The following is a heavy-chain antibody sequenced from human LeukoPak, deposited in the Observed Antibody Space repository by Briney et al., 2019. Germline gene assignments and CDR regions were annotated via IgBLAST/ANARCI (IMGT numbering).Heavy chain of an antibody. V-gene: IGHV4-4*07. Sequence: PSETLSFTCTVSGASISSYYWSWIRQPAGKGLEWIGRIYASGTTNYNPSLKSRVTMSVDTSKNQFSLNLSSVTAADTAMYYCARDIYYEGSGYTFDYWGQGTLVTVSS. CDR1: GASISSYY. CDR2: IYASGTT. D-gene: IGHD3-22*01. J-gene: IGHJ4*02. CDR3: ARDIYYEGSGYTFDY.